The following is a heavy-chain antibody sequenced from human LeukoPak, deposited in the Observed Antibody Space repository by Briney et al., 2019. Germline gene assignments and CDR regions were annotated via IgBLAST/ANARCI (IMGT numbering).Heavy chain of an antibody. D-gene: IGHD3-22*01. V-gene: IGHV1-18*01. CDR2: ISAYNGNT. Sequence: ASVKVSCKASGYTFTSYGISWVRQTPGQGLEWMGWISAYNGNTNYAQKLQGRVTMTTDTSTSTAYMVLRSLRSDDTAVYYCARDSITMIVVVRGYFDYWGQGTLVTVSS. CDR1: GYTFTSYG. J-gene: IGHJ4*02. CDR3: ARDSITMIVVVRGYFDY.